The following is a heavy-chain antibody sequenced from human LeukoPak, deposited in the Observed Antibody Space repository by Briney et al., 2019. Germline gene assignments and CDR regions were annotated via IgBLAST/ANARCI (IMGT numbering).Heavy chain of an antibody. CDR3: ARDLIADNTDFFRADWFDP. CDR2: MNPDSGGT. D-gene: IGHD2/OR15-2a*01. J-gene: IGHJ5*02. Sequence: ASVKVSCKASGYTFTGHYIHWIRHVPGQGLEWMGWMNPDSGGTNYAQKFQGRVTMTRDTSTNTAYMDLNRLESDDTAVYYCARDLIADNTDFFRADWFDPWRQGTRVIVSS. V-gene: IGHV1-2*02. CDR1: GYTFTGHY.